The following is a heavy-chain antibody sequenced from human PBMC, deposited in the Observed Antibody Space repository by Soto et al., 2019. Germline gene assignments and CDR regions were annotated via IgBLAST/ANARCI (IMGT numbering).Heavy chain of an antibody. CDR3: ARFSDFWSGYYSYNWFDP. V-gene: IGHV4-31*03. CDR1: GGSISSGGYY. D-gene: IGHD3-3*01. J-gene: IGHJ5*02. Sequence: PSETLSLTCTVSGGSISSGGYYWTWIRQHPGKGLEWIGYIYYSGNTHYNPSLKSRVTISVDTSKNQFSLKLSSVTAADTAVYYCARFSDFWSGYYSYNWFDPWGQGTLVTVSS. CDR2: IYYSGNT.